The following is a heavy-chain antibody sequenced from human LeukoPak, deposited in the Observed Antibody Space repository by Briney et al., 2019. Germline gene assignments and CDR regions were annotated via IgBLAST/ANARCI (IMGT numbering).Heavy chain of an antibody. D-gene: IGHD5-24*01. J-gene: IGHJ4*02. Sequence: PGGSLRLSCAASGFTFSSYEVNWVRQAPGKGLEWVSYISSSGSTIYYADSVKGRFTISRDNAKNSLYLQMNSLRAEDTAVYYCAREGYMATINYWGQGTLVTVSS. CDR1: GFTFSSYE. CDR2: ISSSGSTI. V-gene: IGHV3-48*03. CDR3: AREGYMATINY.